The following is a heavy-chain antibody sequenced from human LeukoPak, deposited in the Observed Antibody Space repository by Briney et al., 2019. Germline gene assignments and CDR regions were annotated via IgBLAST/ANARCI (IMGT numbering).Heavy chain of an antibody. CDR2: ISDSGGTT. D-gene: IGHD6-13*01. V-gene: IGHV3-23*01. CDR3: AKDKAAIPVAFDI. CDR1: GFTFSSYA. J-gene: IGHJ3*02. Sequence: GGSLRLSCAASGFTFSSYAMSWVRQAPGKGLEWVSGISDSGGTTYYADSVKGRFTISRDNSKTTLYLQMNSLRAVDTAVYYCAKDKAAIPVAFDIWGQGTMVTVSS.